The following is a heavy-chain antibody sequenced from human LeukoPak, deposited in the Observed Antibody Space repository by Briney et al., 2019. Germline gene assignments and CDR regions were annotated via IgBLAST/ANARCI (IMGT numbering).Heavy chain of an antibody. D-gene: IGHD2-15*01. CDR1: GGTFSSYA. V-gene: IGHV1-69*05. CDR2: IIPIFGTA. CDR3: ARGGPCSGGSCYSQDDAFDI. Sequence: GASVKVSCKASGGTFSSYAISWVRQAPGQGLEWMGGIIPIFGTANYAQKFQGRVTITTDESTSTAYMELSSLRSEDTAVYYCARGGPCSGGSCYSQDDAFDIWGQGTMVTVSS. J-gene: IGHJ3*02.